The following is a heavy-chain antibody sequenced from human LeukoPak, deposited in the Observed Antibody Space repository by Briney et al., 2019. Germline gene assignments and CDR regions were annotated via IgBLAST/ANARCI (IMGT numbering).Heavy chain of an antibody. J-gene: IGHJ4*02. CDR3: AKKQSYYYDSSALRGGGYFDY. D-gene: IGHD3-22*01. CDR1: GFTFSSYA. CDR2: ISGSGGST. V-gene: IGHV3-23*01. Sequence: GGSLRLSCAASGFTFSSYAMSWVRQAPGKGLDWVSAISGSGGSTYYADSVKGRFTISRDNSKNTLYLQMNSLRAEDTAVYYCAKKQSYYYDSSALRGGGYFDYWGQGTLVTVSS.